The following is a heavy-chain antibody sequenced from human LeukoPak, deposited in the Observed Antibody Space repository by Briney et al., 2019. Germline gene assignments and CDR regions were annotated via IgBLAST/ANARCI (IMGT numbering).Heavy chain of an antibody. CDR1: GFTFRSYA. J-gene: IGHJ4*02. D-gene: IGHD6-13*01. V-gene: IGHV3-30*04. Sequence: GGSLRLSCAASGFTFRSYAMHWVRQAPGKGLEWVALIPYDGSNKYYADSVKGRFTVSRDNSKNTLYLQMNSLRAEDTAVYYCVRGAYSSSWLNFDYWGQGTLVTVSS. CDR3: VRGAYSSSWLNFDY. CDR2: IPYDGSNK.